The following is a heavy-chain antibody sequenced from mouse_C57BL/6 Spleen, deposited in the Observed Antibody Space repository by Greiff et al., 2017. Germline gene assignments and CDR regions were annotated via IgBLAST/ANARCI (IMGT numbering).Heavy chain of an antibody. J-gene: IGHJ2*01. CDR2: INPSTGGT. Sequence: EVKLVESGPELVKPGASVKISCKASGYSFTGYYMNWVKQSPEKSLEWIGKINPSTGGTTYNQKFKAKATLTVAKSSITAYMQLKSLSSEDSAVYYCARGRLPPFAYWGQGTPLTVSA. D-gene: IGHD2-2*01. CDR1: GYSFTGYY. CDR3: ARGRLPPFAY. V-gene: IGHV1-42*01.